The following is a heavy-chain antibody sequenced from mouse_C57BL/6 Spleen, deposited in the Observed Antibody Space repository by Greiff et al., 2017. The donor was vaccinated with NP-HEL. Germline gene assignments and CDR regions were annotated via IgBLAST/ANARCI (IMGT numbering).Heavy chain of an antibody. CDR3: AREGGSNYYAMDY. Sequence: VKLQESGAELVKPGASVKISCKASGYAFSSYWMNWVKQRPGKGLEWIGQIYPGDGDTNYNGKFKGKATLTADKSSSTAYMQLSSLTSEDSAVYFCAREGGSNYYAMDYWGQGTSVTVSS. D-gene: IGHD3-1*01. CDR2: IYPGDGDT. J-gene: IGHJ4*01. V-gene: IGHV1-80*01. CDR1: GYAFSSYW.